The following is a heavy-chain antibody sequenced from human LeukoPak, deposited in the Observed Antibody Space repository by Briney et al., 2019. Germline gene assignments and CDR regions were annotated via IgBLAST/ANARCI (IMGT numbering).Heavy chain of an antibody. CDR3: ASDLGYNSDRGS. CDR1: GFTVSGDY. Sequence: GGSLRLSCAASGFTVSGDYMSWVRQAPGKGLEWVSVIYSNGFTRYADSVKGRFTISRGNSKNKLYLQMNNLRAEDTAVYYCASDLGYNSDRGSWGQGNLVTVSS. V-gene: IGHV3-66*01. J-gene: IGHJ4*02. D-gene: IGHD2-15*01. CDR2: IYSNGFT.